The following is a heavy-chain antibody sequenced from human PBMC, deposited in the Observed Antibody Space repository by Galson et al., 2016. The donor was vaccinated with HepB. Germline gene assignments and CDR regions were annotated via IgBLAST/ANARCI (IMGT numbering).Heavy chain of an antibody. V-gene: IGHV1-2*06. CDR3: TRGFDYFDY. J-gene: IGHJ4*02. D-gene: IGHD3-3*01. CDR2: INPHTGDT. Sequence: SVKVSCKASGYSFSGYYIHWVRQAPGQGLEWVGRINPHTGDTNYAQQFQGRVTLTRDRSISTAFMELRRLRSDDTAVYYCTRGFDYFDYWGQGTLVTVSS. CDR1: GYSFSGYY.